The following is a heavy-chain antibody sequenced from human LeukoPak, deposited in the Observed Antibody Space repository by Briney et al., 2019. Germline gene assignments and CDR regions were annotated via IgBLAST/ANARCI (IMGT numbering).Heavy chain of an antibody. CDR2: IYYSGGT. Sequence: SETLSLTCAVSGGSISSSSHYWGWIRQPPGKRLEWIGSIYYSGGTYYNPSLKSRVTISVDTSKNQFSLRLSSVTAADMAVYFCARLGYSVSWTDCWGQGTLVTVSS. V-gene: IGHV4-39*01. CDR3: ARLGYSVSWTDC. CDR1: GGSISSSSHY. J-gene: IGHJ4*02. D-gene: IGHD6-13*01.